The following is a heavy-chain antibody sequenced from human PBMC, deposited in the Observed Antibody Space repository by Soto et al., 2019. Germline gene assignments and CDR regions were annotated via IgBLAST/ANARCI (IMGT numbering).Heavy chain of an antibody. CDR2: ISGSGGST. D-gene: IGHD3-10*01. V-gene: IGHV3-23*01. J-gene: IGHJ6*03. Sequence: GGSLRLSCAASGFTFSSYAMSWVRQAPGKGLEWVSAISGSGGSTYYADSVKGRFTISRDNSKNTLYLQMNSLSAEHTAVYYCAKPLEPRSISAPGDDYLHVWGKGTTVTVSS. CDR3: AKPLEPRSISAPGDDYLHV. CDR1: GFTFSSYA.